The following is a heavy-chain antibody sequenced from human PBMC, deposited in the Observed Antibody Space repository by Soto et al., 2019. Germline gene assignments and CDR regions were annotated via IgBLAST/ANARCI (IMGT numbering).Heavy chain of an antibody. CDR2: INHSGST. V-gene: IGHV4-34*01. CDR3: ARDKITGLFDY. J-gene: IGHJ4*02. CDR1: GGSFSGYY. D-gene: IGHD2-8*02. Sequence: SETLSLTCAVFGGSFSGYYWTWIRQPPGTGLEWIGEINHSGSTNYNPSLKSRVTISVDTSKNQFSLKLTSVTAADTAVYYCARDKITGLFDYWGQGTQVTVSS.